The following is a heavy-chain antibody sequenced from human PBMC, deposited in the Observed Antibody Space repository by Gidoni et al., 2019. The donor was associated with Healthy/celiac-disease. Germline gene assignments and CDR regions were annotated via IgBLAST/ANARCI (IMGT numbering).Heavy chain of an antibody. CDR1: GGSISSCDYY. J-gene: IGHJ3*02. D-gene: IGHD2-8*01. CDR2: IYYSGST. V-gene: IGHV4-30-4*01. CDR3: ARAYERGAFDI. Sequence: VQLQESGPGLVRPSQTLSLTSTVSGGSISSCDYYWSWIRQPPGKGMEGIGYIYYSGSTYYNPSLKSRVTISVDTSKNQFSLKLSAVTAADTAVYYCARAYERGAFDIWGQGTMVTVSS.